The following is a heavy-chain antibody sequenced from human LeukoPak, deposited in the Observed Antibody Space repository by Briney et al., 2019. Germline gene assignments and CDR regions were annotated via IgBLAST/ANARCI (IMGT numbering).Heavy chain of an antibody. J-gene: IGHJ4*02. CDR2: IYSGGST. CDR1: RFTVGSNY. D-gene: IGHD3-10*01. CDR3: ATGPFYYGSGSCDY. V-gene: IGHV3-66*01. Sequence: GGSLRLSCAASRFTVGSNYMTWVRQAAGKGLEWVSVIYSGGSTYYADSVKGRFTISRDNSKNTLYLQMNSLRAEDTAVYYCATGPFYYGSGSCDYWGQGTLVTVSS.